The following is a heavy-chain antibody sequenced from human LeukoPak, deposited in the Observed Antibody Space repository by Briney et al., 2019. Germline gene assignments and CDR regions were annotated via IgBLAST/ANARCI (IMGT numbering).Heavy chain of an antibody. Sequence: PGGSLRLSCAASGFTFSSYGMHWVRQAPGKGLEWVAFIRYDGSNKYYADSVKGRFTISRDNSKNTLYLQMNSLRAEDTAMYYCAKDHYDFWSGYRLYYYYYMDVWGKGTTVTVSS. J-gene: IGHJ6*03. CDR2: IRYDGSNK. CDR3: AKDHYDFWSGYRLYYYYYMDV. D-gene: IGHD3-3*01. V-gene: IGHV3-30*02. CDR1: GFTFSSYG.